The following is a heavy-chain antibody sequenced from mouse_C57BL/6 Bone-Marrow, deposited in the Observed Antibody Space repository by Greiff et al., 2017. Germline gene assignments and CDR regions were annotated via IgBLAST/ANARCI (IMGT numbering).Heavy chain of an antibody. CDR2: ISSGGSYT. V-gene: IGHV5-6*02. CDR3: AREGGSRTGDD. D-gene: IGHD1-1*01. CDR1: GFTFSSYG. J-gene: IGHJ2*01. Sequence: DVKLVESGGDLVKPGGSLKLSCAASGFTFSSYGMSWVRQTPDKRLEWVATISSGGSYTYYPASVKGRFTISRDNAKNTLYLQMSNLKSEDTAMYYCAREGGSRTGDDWGQGTTLTVSS.